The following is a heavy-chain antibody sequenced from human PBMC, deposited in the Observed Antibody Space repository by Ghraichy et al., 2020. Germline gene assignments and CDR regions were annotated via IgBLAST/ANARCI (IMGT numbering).Heavy chain of an antibody. V-gene: IGHV3-48*02. Sequence: GGSLRLSCAASGFTFSGYSMNWVRQAPGKGLEWVAYITSSSKFISYADSVKGRFTISRDNAQNTLDLQMKSLRDEDTAVYYCARGSKVVRFYYYDGMDVWGQGTTFTVSS. J-gene: IGHJ6*02. CDR3: ARGSKVVRFYYYDGMDV. CDR2: ITSSSKFI. CDR1: GFTFSGYS. D-gene: IGHD2-21*01.